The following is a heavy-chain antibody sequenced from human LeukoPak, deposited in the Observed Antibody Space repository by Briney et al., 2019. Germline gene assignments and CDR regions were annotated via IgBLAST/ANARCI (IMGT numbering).Heavy chain of an antibody. CDR3: VRSGADTFY. Sequence: GGSLRLSCTASGFTFRSYWMHWVRQIPGKGLMWVSRISDDGSSASYADSVKGRFTISRDDAKHTLYLQMNSLRAEDTAIYYRVRSGADTFYWGQGTLSPSPQ. CDR1: GFTFRSYW. V-gene: IGHV3-74*01. CDR2: ISDDGSSA. J-gene: IGHJ4*02. D-gene: IGHD1-26*01.